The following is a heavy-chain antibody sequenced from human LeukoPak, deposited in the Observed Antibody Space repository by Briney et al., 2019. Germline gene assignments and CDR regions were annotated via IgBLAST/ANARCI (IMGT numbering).Heavy chain of an antibody. J-gene: IGHJ4*02. D-gene: IGHD3-22*01. V-gene: IGHV3-21*01. CDR2: ISSSSSYI. Sequence: PGGSLRLSCAASGFTFSSYSMNWVRQAPGKGLEWVSSISSSSSYIYYADSVKGRFTISRDNAKNSLYLQMNSLRAEDTAVYYCARVQDSSGYLGYWGQGTLVTVSS. CDR1: GFTFSSYS. CDR3: ARVQDSSGYLGY.